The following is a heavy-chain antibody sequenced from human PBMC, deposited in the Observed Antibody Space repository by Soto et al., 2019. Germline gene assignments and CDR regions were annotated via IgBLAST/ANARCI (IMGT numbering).Heavy chain of an antibody. CDR3: AKRADSSSGCMDV. V-gene: IGHV3-23*01. J-gene: IGHJ6*03. CDR2: ISGPGGTT. CDR1: GFTFSNYA. Sequence: GGSLRLSCAASGFTFSNYAMRWVRQAPGKGLEWVSAISGPGGTTYYADSVKGRFTISRDNSKNTLYLQMNSLRDEDTAVYYCAKRADSSSGCMDVWSKGTTVTVSS. D-gene: IGHD6-13*01.